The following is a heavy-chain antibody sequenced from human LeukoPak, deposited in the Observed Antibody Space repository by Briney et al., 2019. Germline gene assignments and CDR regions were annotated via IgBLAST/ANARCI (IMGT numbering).Heavy chain of an antibody. V-gene: IGHV3-23*01. D-gene: IGHD2-2*01. J-gene: IGHJ4*02. Sequence: GGSLRLSCAASGFTFSNYAMSWVRQAPGKGLEWVSSISGGGGSTYYADSVKGRFTISRDSSKNTLYLQMNSLRAEDTAIYYCAKAAGENVVVTAASFWGQGTLVTVSS. CDR1: GFTFSNYA. CDR2: ISGGGGST. CDR3: AKAAGENVVVTAASF.